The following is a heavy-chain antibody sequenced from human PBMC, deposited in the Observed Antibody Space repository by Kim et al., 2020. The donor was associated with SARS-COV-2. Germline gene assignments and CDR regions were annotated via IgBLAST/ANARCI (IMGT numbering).Heavy chain of an antibody. CDR2: SYI. CDR3: ARESWEGFDS. D-gene: IGHD1-26*01. J-gene: IGHJ3*02. V-gene: IGHV3-21*01. Sequence: SYIYYAESLKGRFTISRDNAKNSLYLQMNSLRVEDTAVYYCARESWEGFDSWGKGTMVTVSS.